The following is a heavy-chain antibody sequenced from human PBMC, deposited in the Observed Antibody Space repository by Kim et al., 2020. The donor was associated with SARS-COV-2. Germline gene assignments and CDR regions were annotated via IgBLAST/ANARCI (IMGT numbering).Heavy chain of an antibody. V-gene: IGHV4-59*13. CDR1: GGSISSYY. CDR3: ACFNSGRYGKVAWFDP. J-gene: IGHJ5*02. CDR2: ICNSGST. Sequence: SETLSLTCTVSGGSISSYYWRWIRQPPGKGLEWIGYICNSGSTNSNPSPTTGVTIFVNTSKNKVSLTLSPMTAPNTAENDWACFNSGRYGKVAWFDPW. D-gene: IGHD1-26*01.